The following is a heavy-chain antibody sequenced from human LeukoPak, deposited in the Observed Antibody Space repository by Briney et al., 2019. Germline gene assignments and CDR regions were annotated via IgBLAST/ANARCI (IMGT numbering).Heavy chain of an antibody. CDR2: IYYSGST. V-gene: IGHV4-61*08. J-gene: IGHJ6*03. CDR1: GGSISSGGYY. Sequence: SETLSLTCTVSGGSISSGGYYWSWIRQPPGKGLEWIGYIYYSGSTNYNPSLKSRVTISVDTSKNQFSLKLSSVTAADTAVYYCARETPIRARGAGKPLYYYYMDVWGKGTTVTASS. D-gene: IGHD3-10*01. CDR3: ARETPIRARGAGKPLYYYYMDV.